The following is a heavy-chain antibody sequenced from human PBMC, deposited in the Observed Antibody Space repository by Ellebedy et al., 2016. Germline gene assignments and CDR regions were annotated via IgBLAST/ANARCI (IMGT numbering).Heavy chain of an antibody. CDR1: GFSFRSHT. CDR3: TSQGGFDS. CDR2: ITSSSDNM. D-gene: IGHD3-16*01. V-gene: IGHV3-21*01. J-gene: IGHJ4*02. Sequence: GGSLRLXXVASGFSFRSHTMNWVRQAPGTGLEWVSSITSSSDNMYYADSVKGRFTISRDNAKNSLYLQMNSLRAEDTAVYYCTSQGGFDSWGLGTLVTVSS.